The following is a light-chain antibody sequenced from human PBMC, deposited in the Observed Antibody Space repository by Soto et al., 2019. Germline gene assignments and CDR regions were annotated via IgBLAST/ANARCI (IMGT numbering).Light chain of an antibody. CDR1: SSNIGAGYD. CDR3: QSYDSSLRGRV. J-gene: IGLJ3*02. Sequence: QSVLTQPPSVSGAPGQRVTISCTGSSSNIGAGYDVHWYQQLPGTAPKLLIYGNSNRPSGVPDRFSGSKSGTSASLAITGLQAEDEADSYCQSYDSSLRGRVFGGGTKVTVL. CDR2: GNS. V-gene: IGLV1-40*01.